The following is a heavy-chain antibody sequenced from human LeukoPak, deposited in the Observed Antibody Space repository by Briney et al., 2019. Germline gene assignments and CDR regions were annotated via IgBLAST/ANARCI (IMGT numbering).Heavy chain of an antibody. CDR2: IYYSGST. Sequence: PSETLSLTCTVSGGSISSHYWSWIRQPPGKGLEWIGYIYYSGSTNYNPSLKSRVTISVDTSKSQFSLTLSSVTAADTAVYYCARRAEMTALGLGNWFDPWGQGILVIVSS. V-gene: IGHV4-59*11. D-gene: IGHD2-21*02. J-gene: IGHJ5*02. CDR1: GGSISSHY. CDR3: ARRAEMTALGLGNWFDP.